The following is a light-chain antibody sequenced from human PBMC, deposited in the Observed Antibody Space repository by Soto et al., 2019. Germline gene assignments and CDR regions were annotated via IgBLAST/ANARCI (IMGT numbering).Light chain of an antibody. CDR1: SSDVGGYKY. J-gene: IGLJ1*01. V-gene: IGLV2-8*01. Sequence: QLVLTQPPSASGSPGQSVTISCTGTSSDVGGYKYVSWYQQHPGKAPKLMIFEVNKRPSGVPDRFSGSKSANTASLTVSGLHAEDEADYYCSSYAGINNLGVFGTGTKITVL. CDR3: SSYAGINNLGV. CDR2: EVN.